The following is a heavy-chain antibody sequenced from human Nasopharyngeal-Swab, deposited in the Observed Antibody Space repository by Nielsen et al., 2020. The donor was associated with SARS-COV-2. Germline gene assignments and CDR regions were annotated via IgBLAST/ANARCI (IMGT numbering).Heavy chain of an antibody. CDR2: FDPRGDST. Sequence: ASVKVSCKASGYTFTGHNMHWVRQAPGQGLEWMAIFDPRGDSTSHAQKFQGRLTMTTDTATSTVYMELSSLRAEDAAVYYCARDAPAHYGAFYWGQGTLVTVSS. J-gene: IGHJ4*02. D-gene: IGHD4-17*01. CDR1: GYTFTGHN. CDR3: ARDAPAHYGAFY. V-gene: IGHV1-46*01.